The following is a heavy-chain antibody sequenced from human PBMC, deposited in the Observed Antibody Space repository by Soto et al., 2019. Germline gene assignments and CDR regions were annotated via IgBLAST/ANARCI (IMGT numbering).Heavy chain of an antibody. V-gene: IGHV4-61*01. CDR2: IYYSGST. Sequence: QVQLQESGPGLVKPSETLSLTCTVSGGSVSSGSYYWSWIRQPPGKGLEWVGYIYYSGSTNYNPSLKSRVTISVDTSKNQFALKLSSVTAADTAVYYCARDRAVPAAMPPYYYYYGMDVWGQGTTVTVSS. J-gene: IGHJ6*02. D-gene: IGHD2-2*01. CDR3: ARDRAVPAAMPPYYYYYGMDV. CDR1: GGSVSSGSYY.